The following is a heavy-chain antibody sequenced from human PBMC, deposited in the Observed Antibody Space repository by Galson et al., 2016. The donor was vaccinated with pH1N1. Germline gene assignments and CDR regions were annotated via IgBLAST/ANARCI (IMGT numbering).Heavy chain of an antibody. Sequence: ETLSLTCAVYGGSFRGYYWSWIRQPPGKGLEWIGEINHGERTNYNPSLEGRVALSLGMSKNQISLRLMSVTAADTAVYLCARHSTSGFPTIEVAARRRPFDVWGQGTLVTVSS. CDR2: INHGERT. V-gene: IGHV4-34*01. D-gene: IGHD6-19*01. J-gene: IGHJ3*01. CDR1: GGSFRGYY. CDR3: ARHSTSGFPTIEVAARRRPFDV.